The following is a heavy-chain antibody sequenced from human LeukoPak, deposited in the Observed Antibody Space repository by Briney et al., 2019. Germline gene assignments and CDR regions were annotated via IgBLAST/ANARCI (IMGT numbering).Heavy chain of an antibody. CDR1: GFTFSSYA. CDR3: AKGTNGWGSTSPRDAFDI. D-gene: IGHD2-2*01. Sequence: QSGGSLRLSCAASGFTFSSYAMSWVRQAPGKGLEWVSAISGSGGSTYYADSVKGRFTISRDNSKNTLYLQMNSLRAEDTAVYYCAKGTNGWGSTSPRDAFDIWGQGTMVTVSS. J-gene: IGHJ3*02. CDR2: ISGSGGST. V-gene: IGHV3-23*01.